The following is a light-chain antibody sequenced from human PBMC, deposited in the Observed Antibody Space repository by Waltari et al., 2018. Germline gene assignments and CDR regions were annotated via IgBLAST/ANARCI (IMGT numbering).Light chain of an antibody. V-gene: IGKV3-20*01. CDR2: GAS. CDR3: QQYDSIVLT. CDR1: QAVSTTS. Sequence: EIVLTQSPGTLSLSPGERATLSCRASQAVSTTSLNWYQQKPGQAPVLLIYGASSRATGIPDRFSGSGSVTDFTLTISRLEPEDFAVYYCQQYDSIVLTFGGGTRVEI. J-gene: IGKJ4*01.